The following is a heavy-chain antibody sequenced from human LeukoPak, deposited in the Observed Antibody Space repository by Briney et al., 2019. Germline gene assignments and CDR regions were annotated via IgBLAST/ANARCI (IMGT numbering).Heavy chain of an antibody. Sequence: ASVKVSCKASGYTFTTYYIHWVRQAPGHGLEWMGVIYPSGGSTSYAQKFQGRVTMTRDTSTSTVYMELSSLRSEDTAVYYCARDRSSFDIWGQGTMVTVSS. D-gene: IGHD3-10*01. V-gene: IGHV1-46*01. CDR1: GYTFTTYY. J-gene: IGHJ3*02. CDR3: ARDRSSFDI. CDR2: IYPSGGST.